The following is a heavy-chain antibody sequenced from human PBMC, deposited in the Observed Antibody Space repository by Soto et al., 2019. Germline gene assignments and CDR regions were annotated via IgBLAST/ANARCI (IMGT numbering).Heavy chain of an antibody. V-gene: IGHV3-23*01. Sequence: PGGSLRLSCAASGFTFSSYAMSWVRQAPGKGLEWVSAISGSGGSTYYADSVKGRFTISRDNSKNTLYLQMNSLRAEDTAVYYCVKGGRYFDWFPDVWGQGTTVTVSS. CDR2: ISGSGGST. CDR1: GFTFSSYA. CDR3: VKGGRYFDWFPDV. D-gene: IGHD3-9*01. J-gene: IGHJ6*02.